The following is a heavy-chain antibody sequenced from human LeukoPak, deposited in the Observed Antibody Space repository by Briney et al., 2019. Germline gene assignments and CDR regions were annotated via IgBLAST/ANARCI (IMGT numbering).Heavy chain of an antibody. CDR3: ARHVGGIVGATPESYFDY. CDR2: IYYSGST. V-gene: IGHV4-39*01. J-gene: IGHJ4*02. Sequence: PSETLSLTCTVSGGSISSSSYYWGWIRQPPGKGLEWIGSIYYSGSTYYNPSLKSRVTISVDTSKNQFSLKLSSVTAADTAVYYCARHVGGIVGATPESYFDYWGQGTLVTVSS. CDR1: GGSISSSSYY. D-gene: IGHD1-26*01.